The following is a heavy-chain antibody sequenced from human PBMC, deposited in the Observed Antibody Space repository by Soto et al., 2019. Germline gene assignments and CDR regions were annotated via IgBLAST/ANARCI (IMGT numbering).Heavy chain of an antibody. CDR1: GYTFTSYA. CDR2: INTYNGNT. Sequence: QVQLVQSGAEVKKPGASVKVSCKASGYTFTSYAITWVRQAPGQGLEWMGWINTYNGNTNHVQRLQGRVTMTTDTSTSTAYMELRSLRSDDTAVYYCARDRGYCSGGSCSSDWFDPWGQGTLVTVSS. D-gene: IGHD2-15*01. V-gene: IGHV1-18*01. J-gene: IGHJ5*02. CDR3: ARDRGYCSGGSCSSDWFDP.